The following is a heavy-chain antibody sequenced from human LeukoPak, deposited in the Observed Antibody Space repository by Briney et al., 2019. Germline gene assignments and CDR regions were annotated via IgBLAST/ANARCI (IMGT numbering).Heavy chain of an antibody. CDR2: ISSSSSYI. CDR3: ASVEMATITY. J-gene: IGHJ4*02. D-gene: IGHD5-24*01. Sequence: GGSLRLSCAASGFTFSSYSMNWVRQAPGKGLEWVSSISSSSSYIYYADSVKGRFTISRDNAKNSLYLQMNSLRAEDTALYYCASVEMATITYWGQGTLVTVSS. V-gene: IGHV3-21*01. CDR1: GFTFSSYS.